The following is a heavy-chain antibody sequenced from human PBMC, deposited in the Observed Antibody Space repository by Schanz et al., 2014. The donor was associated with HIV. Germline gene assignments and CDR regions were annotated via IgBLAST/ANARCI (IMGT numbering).Heavy chain of an antibody. CDR1: GGTLSSYA. Sequence: QVQLVQSGAEVKKPGSSVKVSCKASGGTLSSYAISWVRQAPGQGLEWMGMINPSGAGTTYARKLQGRVTMTRDTSTSTVYMHLSSLRSDDTAVYFCARDLDDVLARFDYWGQGTLVTVSS. CDR3: ARDLDDVLARFDY. CDR2: INPSGAGT. V-gene: IGHV1-46*04. D-gene: IGHD3-9*01. J-gene: IGHJ4*02.